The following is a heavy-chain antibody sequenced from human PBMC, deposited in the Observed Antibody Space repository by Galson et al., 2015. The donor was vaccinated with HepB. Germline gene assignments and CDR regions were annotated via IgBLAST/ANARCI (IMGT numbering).Heavy chain of an antibody. CDR3: ARRPNRGADYYYYYYGMDV. CDR1: GFTFSSYS. V-gene: IGHV3-48*02. J-gene: IGHJ6*02. Sequence: SLRLSCAASGFTFSSYSMNWVRQAPGKGLEWVSYISSSSSTIYYADSVKGRFTISRDNAKNSLYLQMNSLRDEDTAVYYCARRPNRGADYYYYYYGMDVWGQGTTVTVSS. D-gene: IGHD2-21*02. CDR2: ISSSSSTI.